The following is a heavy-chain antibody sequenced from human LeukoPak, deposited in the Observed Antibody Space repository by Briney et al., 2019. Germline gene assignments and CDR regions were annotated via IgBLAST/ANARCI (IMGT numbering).Heavy chain of an antibody. CDR3: ARVGGYSYGYRYYYYMDV. CDR1: GYTFTGYY. CDR2: INPNSGGT. Sequence: ASVKVSCKASGYTFTGYYMHWVRQAPGQGLEWMGWINPNSGGTNYAQKFQGRVTMTRDTSISTAYMELSRLRSDDTAVYYCARVGGYSYGYRYYYYMDVWGKGTTVTVSS. J-gene: IGHJ6*03. D-gene: IGHD5-18*01. V-gene: IGHV1-2*02.